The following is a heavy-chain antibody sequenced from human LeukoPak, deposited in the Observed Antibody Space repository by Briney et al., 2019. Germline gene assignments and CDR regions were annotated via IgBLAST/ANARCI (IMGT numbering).Heavy chain of an antibody. CDR1: GFTFDDYG. Sequence: PGGSLRLSCAASGFTFDDYGMSRVRQAPGKGLEWVSGINWNGGSTGYADSVKGRFTISKDNAKNSLYLQMNSLKTEDTAVYYCARGGYYDSSGYLFDYWGQGTLVTVSS. D-gene: IGHD3-22*01. V-gene: IGHV3-20*04. CDR3: ARGGYYDSSGYLFDY. J-gene: IGHJ4*02. CDR2: INWNGGST.